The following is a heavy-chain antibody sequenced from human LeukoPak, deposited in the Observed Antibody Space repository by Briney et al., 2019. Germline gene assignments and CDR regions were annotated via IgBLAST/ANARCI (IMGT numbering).Heavy chain of an antibody. CDR1: GFTFSSYA. V-gene: IGHV3-23*01. CDR3: AKERWLHQNYFDY. J-gene: IGHJ4*02. CDR2: ISGSGGST. D-gene: IGHD5-24*01. Sequence: GGSLRVSCAASGFTFSSYAMSWVRQALGKGLEWVSAISGSGGSTYYADSVKGRFTISRDNSKNTLYLQMNSLRAEDTAVYYCAKERWLHQNYFDYWGQGTLVTVSS.